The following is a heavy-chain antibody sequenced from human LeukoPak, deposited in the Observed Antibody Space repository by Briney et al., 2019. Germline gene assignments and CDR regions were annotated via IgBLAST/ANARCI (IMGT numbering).Heavy chain of an antibody. Sequence: SETLSLTCTVSGGSISSYYWSWIWQPPGKGLEWIGYIYYSGSTNYNPSLKSRVTISVDTSKNQFSLKLSSVTAADTAVYYCATLRGGNYGGDYWGQGTLVTVSS. V-gene: IGHV4-59*08. CDR2: IYYSGST. CDR1: GGSISSYY. J-gene: IGHJ4*02. D-gene: IGHD4-23*01. CDR3: ATLRGGNYGGDY.